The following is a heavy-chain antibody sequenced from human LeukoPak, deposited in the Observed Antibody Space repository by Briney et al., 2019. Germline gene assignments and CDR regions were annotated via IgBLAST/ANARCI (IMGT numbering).Heavy chain of an antibody. V-gene: IGHV3-23*01. CDR3: AKDRWGANPAYLDY. D-gene: IGHD3-16*01. J-gene: IGHJ4*02. Sequence: GGSLRLSCAASGFTFSSYAMNWVRQAPGKGLEYTSPISGSGGSTYYADSVKGRFTISRDNSKNTLYLQMNSLRAEDTAVYYCAKDRWGANPAYLDYWGQGTLVTVSS. CDR2: ISGSGGST. CDR1: GFTFSSYA.